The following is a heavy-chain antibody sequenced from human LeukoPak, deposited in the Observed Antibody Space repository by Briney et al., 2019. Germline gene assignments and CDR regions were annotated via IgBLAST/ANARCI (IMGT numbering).Heavy chain of an antibody. Sequence: SETLSLTCAVYGGSFSGYYWSWIRQPPGKGLEWIGEINHSGSTNYNPSLKSRVTTSVDTSKNQFSLKLSAVTAADTAVYYCARGTLYSSGWQDYYYYYGMDVWGQGTTVTVSS. J-gene: IGHJ6*02. CDR2: INHSGST. CDR1: GGSFSGYY. D-gene: IGHD6-19*01. V-gene: IGHV4-34*01. CDR3: ARGTLYSSGWQDYYYYYGMDV.